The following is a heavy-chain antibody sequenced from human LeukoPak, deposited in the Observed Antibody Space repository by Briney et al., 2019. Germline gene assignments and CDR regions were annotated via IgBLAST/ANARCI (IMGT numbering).Heavy chain of an antibody. Sequence: GGSLRLSCAASGFTFSSYAMSWVRQAPGNGLEWVSAISGSGGSTYYADSVKGRFTISRDNSKNTLYLQMNSLRAEDTAVYYCAKFLVSVAGTDAYYYYGMDVWGQGTTVTVSS. V-gene: IGHV3-23*01. D-gene: IGHD6-19*01. CDR3: AKFLVSVAGTDAYYYYGMDV. J-gene: IGHJ6*02. CDR1: GFTFSSYA. CDR2: ISGSGGST.